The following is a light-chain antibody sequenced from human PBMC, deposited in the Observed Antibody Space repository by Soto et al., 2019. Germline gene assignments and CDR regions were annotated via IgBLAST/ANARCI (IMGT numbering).Light chain of an antibody. CDR3: QQYGSSPLWT. V-gene: IGKV3-20*01. CDR1: QDVSSN. CDR2: GAS. J-gene: IGKJ1*01. Sequence: EMVVTQSPATLSVSPGERATLSCRASQDVSSNLAWYQQKPGQAPRLLIYGASSRATGIPDRFSGSGSGTDFTLTISRLEPEDFAVYYCQQYGSSPLWTFGQGTKVE.